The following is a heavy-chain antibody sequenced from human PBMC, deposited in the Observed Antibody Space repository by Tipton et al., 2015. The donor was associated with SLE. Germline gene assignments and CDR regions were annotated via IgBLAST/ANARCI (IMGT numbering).Heavy chain of an antibody. CDR1: GFTFSSYW. CDR2: IKQDGSEK. J-gene: IGHJ4*02. CDR3: ATFFSGLYSSSWYFDY. V-gene: IGHV3-7*03. D-gene: IGHD6-13*01. Sequence: GSLRLSCAASGFTFSSYWMSWVRQAPGKGLEWVANIKQDGSEKYYVDSVKGRFTISRDNAKNSLYLQMNSLRAEDTAVYYCATFFSGLYSSSWYFDYWGQGTLVTVSS.